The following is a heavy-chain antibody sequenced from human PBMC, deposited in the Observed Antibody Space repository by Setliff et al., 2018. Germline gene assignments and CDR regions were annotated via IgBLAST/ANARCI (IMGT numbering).Heavy chain of an antibody. Sequence: LGESLKISCKGSGYSFTTYWIGWVRQMPGKGLEWMGIIYPGDSQTTYSPSFQGQVTISVDKSISTAYLQWSSLKASDTAMYYCAIRSGDTFNVWGQGTMVTVSS. CDR1: GYSFTTYW. V-gene: IGHV5-51*01. CDR3: AIRSGDTFNV. J-gene: IGHJ3*01. D-gene: IGHD3-3*01. CDR2: IYPGDSQT.